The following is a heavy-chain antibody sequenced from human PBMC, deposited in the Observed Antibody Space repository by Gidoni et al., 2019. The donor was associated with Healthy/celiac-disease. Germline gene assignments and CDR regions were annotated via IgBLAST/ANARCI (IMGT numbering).Heavy chain of an antibody. D-gene: IGHD3-3*01. CDR2: ISGSGGST. CDR3: AKDLRRMSTGARFVAIFGGATAHYYYGMDV. J-gene: IGHJ6*02. CDR1: GFTFSSYA. Sequence: EVQLVESGGGLVQPGGSLRLSCAASGFTFSSYAMSWVRQAPGKGLEWVSAISGSGGSTYYADSVKGRFTISRDNSKNTLYLQMNSLRAEDTAVYYCAKDLRRMSTGARFVAIFGGATAHYYYGMDVWGQGTTVTVSS. V-gene: IGHV3-23*04.